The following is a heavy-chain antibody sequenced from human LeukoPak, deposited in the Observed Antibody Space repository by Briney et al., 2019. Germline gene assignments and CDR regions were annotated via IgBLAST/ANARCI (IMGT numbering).Heavy chain of an antibody. CDR3: ASNPQYYYDSSGYYTNWFDP. D-gene: IGHD3-22*01. Sequence: SETLSLTCTVSGGSISSDYWSWIRQPAGKGLEWIGRIYPSGNTNYNPSLKSRVTMSVDTSKNQFSLKLSSVTAADTAVYYCASNPQYYYDSSGYYTNWFDPWGQGTLVTASS. J-gene: IGHJ5*02. CDR1: GGSISSDY. V-gene: IGHV4-4*07. CDR2: IYPSGNT.